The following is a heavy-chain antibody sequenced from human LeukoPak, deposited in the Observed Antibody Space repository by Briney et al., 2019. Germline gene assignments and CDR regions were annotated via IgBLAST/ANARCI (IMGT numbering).Heavy chain of an antibody. Sequence: GGSLRLSCAASGFTFSNYAMRWVRQAPGKGLDGVSAIGSSGGDTFYADSVKGRFTISRDNSKNTLSLQMNSLRAEDTAVYYCARVFQSSMDVWGKGTTVTVSS. V-gene: IGHV3-23*01. CDR1: GFTFSNYA. CDR3: ARVFQSSMDV. J-gene: IGHJ6*03. CDR2: IGSSGGDT.